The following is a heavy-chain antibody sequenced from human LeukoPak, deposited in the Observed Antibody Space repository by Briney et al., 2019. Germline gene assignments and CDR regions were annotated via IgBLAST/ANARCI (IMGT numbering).Heavy chain of an antibody. CDR2: ISGSGGST. CDR3: AKDGLGSQGRIDY. CDR1: GFTFSSHG. J-gene: IGHJ4*02. D-gene: IGHD1-26*01. Sequence: GGSLRLSCVASGFTFSSHGMNWVRQAPGKGLEWVSAISGSGGSTYYADSVKGRFTISRDNSKNTLYLQMNSLRAEDTAVYYCAKDGLGSQGRIDYWGQGTLVTVSS. V-gene: IGHV3-23*01.